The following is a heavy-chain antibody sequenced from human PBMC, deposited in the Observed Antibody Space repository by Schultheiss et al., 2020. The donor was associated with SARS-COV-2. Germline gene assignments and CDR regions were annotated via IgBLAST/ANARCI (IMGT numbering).Heavy chain of an antibody. CDR3: ARDTAGFPDP. CDR2: ISAYNGNT. CDR1: GYTFTRYS. J-gene: IGHJ5*02. V-gene: IGHV1-18*01. Sequence: GESLKVSCKASGYTFTRYSITWVRQAPGQGLEWMGWISAYNGNTNYAQKFQGRVTMTTDTSTSTAYMDLRSLRSDDTAVYYCARDTAGFPDPWGQGTLVTVSS.